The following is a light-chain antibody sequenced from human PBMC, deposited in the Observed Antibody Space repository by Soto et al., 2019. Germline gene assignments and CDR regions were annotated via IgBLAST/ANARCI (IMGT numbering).Light chain of an antibody. J-gene: IGLJ1*01. CDR1: SSNIGAGYD. CDR3: QSYDSSLSGYV. Sequence: QSGLTQPPSVSWAPGQRVTISCTGSSSNIGAGYDVHWYQQLPGTAPKLLIYGNSNRPSGVPDRFSGSKSGTSASLAITGLQAEDEADYYCQSYDSSLSGYVFGTGTKVTVL. V-gene: IGLV1-40*01. CDR2: GNS.